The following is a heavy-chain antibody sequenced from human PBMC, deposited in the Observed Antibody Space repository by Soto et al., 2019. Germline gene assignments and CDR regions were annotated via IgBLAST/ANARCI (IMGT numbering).Heavy chain of an antibody. CDR3: AGQGGSRLNWFDP. V-gene: IGHV3-48*01. Sequence: EVQLVESGGGLVQPGGSLRLSCAASGFTFSTYSMKWVRQAPGKGLCRVSYFSSSTIHYADSVKGRFTISRDNAKNSLYLQMNSLRAEDTAVYYCAGQGGSRLNWFDPWGQGTLVTVSS. J-gene: IGHJ5*02. D-gene: IGHD6-13*01. CDR2: FSSSTI. CDR1: GFTFSTYS.